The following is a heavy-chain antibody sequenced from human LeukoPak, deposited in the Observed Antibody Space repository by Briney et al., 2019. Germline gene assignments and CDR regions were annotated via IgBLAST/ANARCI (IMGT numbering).Heavy chain of an antibody. V-gene: IGHV3-23*01. CDR3: AKDQVPMDV. J-gene: IGHJ6*03. CDR2: ISGSGGST. CDR1: GFTFSSYA. Sequence: GGSLRLSCAASGFTFSSYAMSWVRQAPGKGLEWVSAISGSGGSTYYADSVKGRFTISRDNSKHTAYLQMSSLTTDDTGVYYCAKDQVPMDVWGKGTTVTVSS.